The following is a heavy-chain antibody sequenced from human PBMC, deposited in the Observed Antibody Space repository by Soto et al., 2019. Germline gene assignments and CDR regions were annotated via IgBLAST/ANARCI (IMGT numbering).Heavy chain of an antibody. V-gene: IGHV4-30-4*01. CDR3: AKRGYSYGFFDY. D-gene: IGHD5-18*01. Sequence: SETLSLTCTVSGGSISSGDYYWSWIRQPPGKGLEWIGYIYYSRSTYYNPSLKSRVTISVDTSKNQFSLKLSSVTAADTAVYYCAKRGYSYGFFDYWGQGTLVTVSS. CDR2: IYYSRST. CDR1: GGSISSGDYY. J-gene: IGHJ4*02.